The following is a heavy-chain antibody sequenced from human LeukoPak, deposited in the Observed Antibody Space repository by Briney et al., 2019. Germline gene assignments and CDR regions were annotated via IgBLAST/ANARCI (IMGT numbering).Heavy chain of an antibody. J-gene: IGHJ6*02. CDR2: IYYSGST. V-gene: IGHV4-30-4*01. Sequence: PSQTLSLTCTVSGGSISSGDYYWSWIRHLPGKGLEWIGYIYYSGSTYYNPSLKSRVTISVDTSKNQFSLKLSSVTAADTAVYYCARVELYYYGMDVWGQGTTVTVSS. CDR3: ARVELYYYGMDV. D-gene: IGHD1-1*01. CDR1: GGSISSGDYY.